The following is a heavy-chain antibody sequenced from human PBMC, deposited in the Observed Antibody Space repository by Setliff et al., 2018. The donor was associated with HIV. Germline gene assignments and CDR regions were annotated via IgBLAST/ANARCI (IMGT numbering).Heavy chain of an antibody. J-gene: IGHJ3*02. D-gene: IGHD1-7*01. CDR1: GYTFTRYY. CDR2: IIPSLGTA. CDR3: ARHGGITGTTDAFDI. Sequence: ASVKVSCKASGYTFTRYYMHWVRQAPGQGLEWMGGIIPSLGTANYAQRFQGRVIMTTDTSTSTVYMEMRSLRSDDTAVYYCARHGGITGTTDAFDIWGQGTMVTVSS. V-gene: IGHV1-46*01.